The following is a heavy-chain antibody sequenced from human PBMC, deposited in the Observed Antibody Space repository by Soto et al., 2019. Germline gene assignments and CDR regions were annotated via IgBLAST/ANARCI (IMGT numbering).Heavy chain of an antibody. CDR3: ANADLYYYDSSGPNWFDP. CDR2: IIPIFGTA. D-gene: IGHD3-22*01. Sequence: SVKVSCKASGGTFSSYSISWVRQAPGQGLEWMGGIIPIFGTANYAQKFQGRVTITADKSTSTAYMELSSLRSEDTAVYYCANADLYYYDSSGPNWFDPWGQGTLVTVSS. CDR1: GGTFSSYS. J-gene: IGHJ5*02. V-gene: IGHV1-69*06.